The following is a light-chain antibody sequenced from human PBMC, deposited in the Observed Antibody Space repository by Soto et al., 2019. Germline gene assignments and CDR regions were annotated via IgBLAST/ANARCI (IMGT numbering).Light chain of an antibody. J-gene: IGKJ1*01. V-gene: IGKV3-20*01. CDR3: HQYSSSPLT. CDR1: QIVAYSH. Sequence: ENVLTQTPDTLSLSLGETATLSCRASQIVAYSHLAWYQQKPGQAPRLLISVASSRAIGIPDRFSGSGSGTDFTLTISTLAPEDSAMYYCHQYSSSPLTFGQGTKVEI. CDR2: VAS.